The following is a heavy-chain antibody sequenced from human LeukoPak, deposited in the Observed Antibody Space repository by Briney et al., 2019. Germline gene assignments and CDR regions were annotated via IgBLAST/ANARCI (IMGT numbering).Heavy chain of an antibody. CDR1: GFIFSNYA. J-gene: IGHJ4*02. D-gene: IGHD3-10*01. CDR3: AKKTGYYGSGSYYPIDY. Sequence: GGSLRLSCVDSGFIFSNYAMSWVRQAPGKGLEWVSAISGSGGSTYYADSVKGRFTISRDNSKNTLYLQMNSLRAEDTAVYHCAKKTGYYGSGSYYPIDYWGQGTLVIVSS. CDR2: ISGSGGST. V-gene: IGHV3-23*01.